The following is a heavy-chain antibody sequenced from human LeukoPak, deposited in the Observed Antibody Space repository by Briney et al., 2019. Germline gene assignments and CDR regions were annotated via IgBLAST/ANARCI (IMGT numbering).Heavy chain of an antibody. Sequence: QPGRSLRLSCAASGFTFSSYAMHWVRQAPGKGLEWVAVIWSDGSNKYYADSVKGRFTISRDNSKNPLFLQMNSLRAEDTTVYYCARSQSSSWYGLDYWGQGTLVTVSS. CDR1: GFTFSSYA. D-gene: IGHD6-13*01. CDR3: ARSQSSSWYGLDY. J-gene: IGHJ4*02. CDR2: IWSDGSNK. V-gene: IGHV3-33*01.